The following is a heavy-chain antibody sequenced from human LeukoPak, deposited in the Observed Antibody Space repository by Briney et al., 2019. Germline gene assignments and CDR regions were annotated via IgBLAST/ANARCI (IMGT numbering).Heavy chain of an antibody. D-gene: IGHD6-13*01. J-gene: IGHJ2*01. CDR1: GFTFSSYE. Sequence: GGSLRLSCAASGFTFSSYEMNWVRQAPGKGLEWVANIKQDGSEKYYVDSVKGRFTISRDNAKNSLYLQMNSLRAEDTAVYYCARAAYSSTWYSRYFDLWGRGTLVTVSS. V-gene: IGHV3-7*01. CDR2: IKQDGSEK. CDR3: ARAAYSSTWYSRYFDL.